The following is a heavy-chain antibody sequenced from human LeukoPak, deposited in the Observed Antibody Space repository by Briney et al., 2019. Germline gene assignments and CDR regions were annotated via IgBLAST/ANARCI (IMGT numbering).Heavy chain of an antibody. CDR3: ARTTSLTASGYDY. Sequence: ASVKVSCKASGYTFTNYHINWVRQAPGQGLEWMGWINPNTGDGGYAQKFQGRVSITSDTSISTACMELGSPRSEDTAVYFCARTTSLTASGYDYWGQGTLVTVSS. CDR1: GYTFTNYH. D-gene: IGHD4-17*01. V-gene: IGHV1-8*03. J-gene: IGHJ4*02. CDR2: INPNTGDG.